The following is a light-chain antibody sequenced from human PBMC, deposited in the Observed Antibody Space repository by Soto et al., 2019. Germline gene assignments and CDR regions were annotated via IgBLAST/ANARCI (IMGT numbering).Light chain of an antibody. CDR1: SNDIGSYNL. CDR2: EVS. V-gene: IGLV2-23*02. Sequence: QSALTQPASVSGSPGQSITISCTGTSNDIGSYNLVSWYQQHPGKAPKLMIYEVSKRPSGVSNRFSGSKSGNTASLTISGLQAEDEADYYCCLFEASSNLCGGGNKLTVL. J-gene: IGLJ2*01. CDR3: CLFEASSNL.